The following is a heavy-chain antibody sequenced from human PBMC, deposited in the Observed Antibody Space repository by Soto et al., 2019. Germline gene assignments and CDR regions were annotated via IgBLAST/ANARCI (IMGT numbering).Heavy chain of an antibody. J-gene: IGHJ5*02. V-gene: IGHV3-21*01. CDR2: ITASSSFM. CDR3: AKDPNYDFWSGYSGTGWFDP. CDR1: GFIFSSYS. D-gene: IGHD3-3*01. Sequence: LRLSCAASGFIFSSYSMNWVRQAPGKGLEWVSSITASSSFMYYADSVKGRFTISRDSAKNSLYLQMNSLRAEDAAVYYCAKDPNYDFWSGYSGTGWFDPWGQGTLVTVS.